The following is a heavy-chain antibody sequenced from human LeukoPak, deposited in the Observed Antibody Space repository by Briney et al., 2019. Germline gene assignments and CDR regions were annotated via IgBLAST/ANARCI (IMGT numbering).Heavy chain of an antibody. Sequence: PGGSLRLSCAASGLTFSSHGMSWVRQAPGRGLEWVSVITGSGATTYYADSVKGRFTISRDNSKNTLYLQINSLTAEDTAVYYCAKGVGFNSYHPMDVWGQGTTVTVSS. J-gene: IGHJ6*02. CDR1: GLTFSSHG. CDR2: ITGSGATT. D-gene: IGHD1-26*01. CDR3: AKGVGFNSYHPMDV. V-gene: IGHV3-23*01.